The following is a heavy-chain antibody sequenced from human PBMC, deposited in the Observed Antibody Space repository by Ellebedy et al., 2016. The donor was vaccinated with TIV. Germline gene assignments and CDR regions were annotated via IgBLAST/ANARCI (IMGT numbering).Heavy chain of an antibody. Sequence: SETLSLTCAVYGGSFNNYYWSRIRQPPGKGLEWIGEVLHSGGTTYNPSLKSRVTVSANTSKNQFSLNLTSVTAADTAVYYCARGARSSDRRFDSWGQGTLVTVSS. CDR2: VLHSGGT. CDR1: GGSFNNYY. CDR3: ARGARSSDRRFDS. J-gene: IGHJ4*02. D-gene: IGHD6-19*01. V-gene: IGHV4-34*01.